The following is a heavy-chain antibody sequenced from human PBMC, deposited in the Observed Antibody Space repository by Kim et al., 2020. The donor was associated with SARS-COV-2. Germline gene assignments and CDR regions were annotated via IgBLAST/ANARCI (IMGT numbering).Heavy chain of an antibody. CDR2: I. Sequence: IGYADSGKGRFTISRDTAKNSLYLTMNSLRAEDTALYYCASRSGYNAFDIWGQGTMVTVSS. J-gene: IGHJ3*02. V-gene: IGHV3-9*01. CDR3: ASRSGYNAFDI. D-gene: IGHD3-22*01.